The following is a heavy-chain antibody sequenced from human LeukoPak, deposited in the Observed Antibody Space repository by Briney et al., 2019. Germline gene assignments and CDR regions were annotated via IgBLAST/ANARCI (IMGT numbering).Heavy chain of an antibody. CDR1: GGSISSSSHY. J-gene: IGHJ3*02. V-gene: IGHV4-39*07. D-gene: IGHD3-22*01. Sequence: SETLSLTCTVSGGSISSSSHYWGWIRQPPGKGLEWIGSMYYSGSTYYNPSLKSRATISGDTSKNQFSLKLSSVTAADTAVYSCARGSVHYDSSGYYPDAFDIWGQGTMVTVSS. CDR3: ARGSVHYDSSGYYPDAFDI. CDR2: MYYSGST.